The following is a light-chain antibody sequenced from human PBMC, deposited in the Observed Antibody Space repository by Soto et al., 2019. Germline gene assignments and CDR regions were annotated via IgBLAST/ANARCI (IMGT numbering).Light chain of an antibody. Sequence: QSVLTQPASVSGSPGQSITISCIGTSTDIGRYMYISWYQHHPGKAPKLLISEVSRRPLGLSNRFSGSKSGNTAYLTISGLQAEDEADYYCCSYTTNITYLFGSGTKVTVL. CDR3: CSYTTNITYL. J-gene: IGLJ1*01. CDR2: EVS. V-gene: IGLV2-14*01. CDR1: STDIGRYMY.